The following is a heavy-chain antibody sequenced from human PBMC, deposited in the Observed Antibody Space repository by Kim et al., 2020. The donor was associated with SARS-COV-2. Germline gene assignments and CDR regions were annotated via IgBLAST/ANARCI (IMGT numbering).Heavy chain of an antibody. CDR1: GFTFSSHA. D-gene: IGHD2-21*02. V-gene: IGHV3-48*02. CDR3: ARAGDWRGAFDI. Sequence: GGSLRLSCAASGFTFSSHAMNWVRQAPGKGLEWVSYIFSGSATMYYADSVKGRFTISRDNAKNSLYLQMNSLTDEDTAVYYCARAGDWRGAFDIWGQGTMVTVSS. J-gene: IGHJ3*02. CDR2: IFSGSATM.